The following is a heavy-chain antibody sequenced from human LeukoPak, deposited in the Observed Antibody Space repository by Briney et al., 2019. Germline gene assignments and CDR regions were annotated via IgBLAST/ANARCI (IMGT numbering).Heavy chain of an antibody. Sequence: GGSLRLSCVASGFTFSTYTMHWVRQAPGKGLEYVSAISGNGGSTYYADSVKGRFTISRDNSQNTLYLLMGSLRVEDMAVYYCAREFHDYSYGSFDYWGQGTLVTVSS. D-gene: IGHD5-18*01. CDR2: ISGNGGST. J-gene: IGHJ4*02. CDR3: AREFHDYSYGSFDY. V-gene: IGHV3-64*02. CDR1: GFTFSTYT.